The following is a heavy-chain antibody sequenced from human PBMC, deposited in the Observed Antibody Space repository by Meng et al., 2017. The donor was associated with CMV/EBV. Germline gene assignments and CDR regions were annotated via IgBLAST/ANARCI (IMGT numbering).Heavy chain of an antibody. Sequence: SFTRYWISWRRQMPGKGLEWMGRIDPSDSYTNYSPSFQGHVTISADKSISTAYLQWSSLKASDTAMYYCARQTKGSSWYDRGNWFDPWGQGTLVTVSS. V-gene: IGHV5-10-1*01. D-gene: IGHD6-13*01. J-gene: IGHJ5*02. CDR3: ARQTKGSSWYDRGNWFDP. CDR2: IDPSDSYT. CDR1: SFTRYW.